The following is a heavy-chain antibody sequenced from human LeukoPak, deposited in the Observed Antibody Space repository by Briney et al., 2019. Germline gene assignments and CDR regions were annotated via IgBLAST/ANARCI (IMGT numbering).Heavy chain of an antibody. D-gene: IGHD1-26*01. V-gene: IGHV1-8*01. Sequence: ASVKVSCKASGYTFTSDDINWVRQAPGQGLAWMGWMNPNSGNTGYAQKFQGRVTMTRNTSISTAYMELSSLRSEDTAVYYCARVVGKPYYFDYWGQGTLVTASS. CDR3: ARVVGKPYYFDY. CDR1: GYTFTSDD. J-gene: IGHJ4*02. CDR2: MNPNSGNT.